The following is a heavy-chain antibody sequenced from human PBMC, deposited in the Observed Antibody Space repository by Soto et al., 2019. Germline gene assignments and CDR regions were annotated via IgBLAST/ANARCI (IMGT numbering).Heavy chain of an antibody. CDR2: ISYDGSNK. CDR3: AKDAGLTIVRGVMVY. J-gene: IGHJ4*02. Sequence: GGSLRLSCAASGFTFSSYGMHWVRQAPGKGLEWVAVISYDGSNKYYADSVKGRFTISRDNSKNTLYLQMTSLRAEDTAVYYCAKDAGLTIVRGVMVYWGQGTLVTVSS. D-gene: IGHD3-10*01. CDR1: GFTFSSYG. V-gene: IGHV3-30*18.